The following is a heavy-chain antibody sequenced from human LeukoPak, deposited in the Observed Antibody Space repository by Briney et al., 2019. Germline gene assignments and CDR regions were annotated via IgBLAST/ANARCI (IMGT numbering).Heavy chain of an antibody. Sequence: SSETLSLTCTVSGGSISSYYWSWIRQPAGKGLEWIGRIYTSGSTNYNPSLKSRVTMSVDTSKNQFSLKLSSVTAADTAVYYCASGVVATIGSGYYYYGMDVWGQGTTVTVSS. D-gene: IGHD5-12*01. CDR2: IYTSGST. CDR1: GGSISSYY. CDR3: ASGVVATIGSGYYYYGMDV. V-gene: IGHV4-4*07. J-gene: IGHJ6*02.